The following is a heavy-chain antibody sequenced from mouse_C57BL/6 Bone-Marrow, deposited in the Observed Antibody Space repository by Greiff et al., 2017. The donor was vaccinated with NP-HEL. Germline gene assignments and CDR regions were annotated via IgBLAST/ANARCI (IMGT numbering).Heavy chain of an antibody. J-gene: IGHJ2*01. CDR3: AREEVYYGSYFDY. V-gene: IGHV1-26*01. Sequence: VQLQQSGPELVKPGASVKISCKASGYTFTDYYMNWVKQSHGKSLEWIGDINPNNGGTSYNQKFKGKATLTVDKSSSTAYMELRSLTSEDSAVYYCAREEVYYGSYFDYWGQGTTLTVSS. D-gene: IGHD1-1*01. CDR2: INPNNGGT. CDR1: GYTFTDYY.